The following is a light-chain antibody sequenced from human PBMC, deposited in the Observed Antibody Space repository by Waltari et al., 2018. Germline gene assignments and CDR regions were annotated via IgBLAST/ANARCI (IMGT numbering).Light chain of an antibody. J-gene: IGLJ3*02. CDR2: DVT. V-gene: IGLV2-14*03. CDR3: SSYTATATWV. CDR1: SSDVGAYNY. Sequence: QSALAQPASVSGSPGQSITISCTGTSSDVGAYNYVSWYQQLPGKAPKLIIYDVTDLPAGVSNLFSGSKSGNTASLTISGLQADDEADYYCSSYTATATWVFGGGTKLTVL.